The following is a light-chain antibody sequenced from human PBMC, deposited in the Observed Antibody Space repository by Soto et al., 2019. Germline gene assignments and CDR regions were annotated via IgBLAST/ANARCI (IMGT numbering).Light chain of an antibody. V-gene: IGLV1-40*01. Sequence: QSVLTQPPSVSGAPGQRVTISCTWSSSNIGAGYDVHWYQQLPGTAPKLLIYGNSNGPSGVPDRFSGSKSGTSASLAITGLQAEDEADYYCQSYDSSLSGWVFGGGTKLTVL. CDR3: QSYDSSLSGWV. J-gene: IGLJ3*02. CDR2: GNS. CDR1: SSNIGAGYD.